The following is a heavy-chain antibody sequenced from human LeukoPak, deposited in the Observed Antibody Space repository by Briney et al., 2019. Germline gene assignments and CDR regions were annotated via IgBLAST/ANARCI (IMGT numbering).Heavy chain of an antibody. Sequence: GGSLRLSCVASGFKIADYAMHWVRQTPGKGLEWVSGISWNSGTMDYADSLRGRFTISRDNAKNSLYLQMSNLKTEDTALYYCAKLCDWNSIDYWGRGTLVTVSS. CDR1: GFKIADYA. V-gene: IGHV3-9*01. CDR3: AKLCDWNSIDY. CDR2: ISWNSGTM. D-gene: IGHD1-7*01. J-gene: IGHJ4*02.